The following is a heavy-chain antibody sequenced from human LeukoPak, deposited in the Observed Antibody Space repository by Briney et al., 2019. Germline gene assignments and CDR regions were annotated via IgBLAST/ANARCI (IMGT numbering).Heavy chain of an antibody. CDR3: ASFGELLLYY. CDR1: GGSISSYY. D-gene: IGHD2-15*01. Sequence: SETLSLTCTVSGGSISSYYWSWIRQPPGKGLEWIGSIYYSGSTYYNPSLKSRVTISVDTSKNQFSLKLSSVTAADTAVYYCASFGELLLYYWGQGTLVTVSS. J-gene: IGHJ4*02. V-gene: IGHV4-59*12. CDR2: IYYSGST.